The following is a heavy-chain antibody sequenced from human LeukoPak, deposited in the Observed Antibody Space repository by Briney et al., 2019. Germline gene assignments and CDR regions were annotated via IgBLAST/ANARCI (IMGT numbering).Heavy chain of an antibody. CDR3: ARSGGDYDFLRKFDY. D-gene: IGHD4-17*01. CDR1: GGSIRSGSHY. V-gene: IGHV4-39*07. J-gene: IGHJ4*02. Sequence: SETLSLTCTVSGGSIRSGSHYWGWIRQTPGKGLEWIGTIFYTGITHYTPSLKSRVAISVDTTKNQFSLRVTSVTAADTAVYYCARSGGDYDFLRKFDYWGQGTLVTVSS. CDR2: IFYTGIT.